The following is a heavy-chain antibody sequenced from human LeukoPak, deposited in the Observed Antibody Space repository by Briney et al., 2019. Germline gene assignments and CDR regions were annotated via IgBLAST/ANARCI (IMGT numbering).Heavy chain of an antibody. Sequence: SVKVFCKASGGTFSSYAISWVRQAPGQGLEWMGGLIPIFGTANYAQKFQGRATITADESTSTAYMELSSLRSEDTAVYYCARDRLRRDGYNYNYYYYMDVWGKGTTVTVSS. CDR1: GGTFSSYA. CDR3: ARDRLRRDGYNYNYYYYMDV. CDR2: LIPIFGTA. V-gene: IGHV1-69*01. D-gene: IGHD5-24*01. J-gene: IGHJ6*03.